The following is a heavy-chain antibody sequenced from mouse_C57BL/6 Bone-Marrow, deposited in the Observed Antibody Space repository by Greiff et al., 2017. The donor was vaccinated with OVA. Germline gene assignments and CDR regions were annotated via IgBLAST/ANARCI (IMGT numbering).Heavy chain of an antibody. V-gene: IGHV1-19*01. Sequence: EVQLKQSGPVLVKPGASVKMSCKASGYTFTDYYMNWVKQSHGKSLEWIGVINPYNGGTSYNQKFKGKATLTVDKSYSTAYMELNSVTSEDSAVYYCARSGHAMDYWGQGTSVTVSS. J-gene: IGHJ4*01. CDR2: INPYNGGT. CDR1: GYTFTDYY. CDR3: ARSGHAMDY.